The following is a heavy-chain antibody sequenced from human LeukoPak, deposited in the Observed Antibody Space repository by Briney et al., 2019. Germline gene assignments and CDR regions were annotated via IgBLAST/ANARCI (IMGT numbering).Heavy chain of an antibody. CDR3: ARPPPYCSGGSCYYYY. CDR2: INHSGST. D-gene: IGHD2-15*01. J-gene: IGHJ4*02. V-gene: IGHV4-34*01. Sequence: PSETLSLTCAVYGGSFSGYYWSWIRQPPGKGLEWIGEINHSGSTNYNPSLESRVTISVDTSKNQFSLKLSSVTAADTAVYYCARPPPYCSGGSCYYYYWGQGTLVTVSS. CDR1: GGSFSGYY.